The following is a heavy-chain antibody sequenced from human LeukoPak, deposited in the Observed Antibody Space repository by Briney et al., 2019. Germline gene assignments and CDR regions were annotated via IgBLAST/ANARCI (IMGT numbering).Heavy chain of an antibody. V-gene: IGHV5-51*01. Sequence: GESLMISCKAPGYSFTSYWIGWVRQMPGKGLEWMGIIYPADSDTKYSPSFQGQVTVSADKSISTAYLKWSSLKASDTAIYFCARTGYSSGWYVGSFQYWGQGTLVTVSS. J-gene: IGHJ4*02. CDR3: ARTGYSSGWYVGSFQY. D-gene: IGHD6-19*01. CDR2: IYPADSDT. CDR1: GYSFTSYW.